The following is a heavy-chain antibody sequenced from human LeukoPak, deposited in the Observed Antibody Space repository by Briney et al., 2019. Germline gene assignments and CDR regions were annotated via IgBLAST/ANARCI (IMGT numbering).Heavy chain of an antibody. CDR2: IKEDGSEK. V-gene: IGHV3-7*05. CDR1: GFTFSSYW. J-gene: IGHJ6*02. CDR3: ARGDPGMGYYGMDV. D-gene: IGHD6-13*01. Sequence: SGGSLRLSCAASGFTFSSYWMTWVRQAPGKGLEWVGNIKEDGSEKYYVDSVKGRFTISRDNAKNSLYLQMNSLRAEDTAVYYCARGDPGMGYYGMDVWGQGTTVTVSS.